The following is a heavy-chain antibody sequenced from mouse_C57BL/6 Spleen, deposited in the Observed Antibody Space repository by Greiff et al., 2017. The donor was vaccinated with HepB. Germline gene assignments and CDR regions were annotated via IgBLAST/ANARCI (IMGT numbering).Heavy chain of an antibody. Sequence: ESGPGLVKPSQSLSLTCSVTGYSITSGYYWNWIRQFPGNKLEWMGYISYDGSNNYNPSLKNRISITRDTSKNQFFLKLNSVTTEDTATYYCARVSLYDYFDYWGQGTTLTVSS. CDR3: ARVSLYDYFDY. D-gene: IGHD2-3*01. V-gene: IGHV3-6*01. J-gene: IGHJ2*01. CDR1: GYSITSGYY. CDR2: ISYDGSN.